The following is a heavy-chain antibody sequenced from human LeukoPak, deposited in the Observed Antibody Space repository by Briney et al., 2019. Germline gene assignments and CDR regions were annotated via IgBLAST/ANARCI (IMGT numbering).Heavy chain of an antibody. V-gene: IGHV4-4*09. Sequence: SETLFLTCTVSGGSISSYYWSWIRQPPGKGLEWIGYIYTSGSTNYNPSLKSRVTISVDTSKNQFSLKLSSVTAADTAVYYCARGYSSSWYWFDPWGQGTLVTVSS. J-gene: IGHJ5*02. CDR3: ARGYSSSWYWFDP. D-gene: IGHD6-13*01. CDR2: IYTSGST. CDR1: GGSISSYY.